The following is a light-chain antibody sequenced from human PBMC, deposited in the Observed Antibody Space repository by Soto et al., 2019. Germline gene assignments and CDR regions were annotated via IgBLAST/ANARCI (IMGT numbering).Light chain of an antibody. CDR1: SIDYHS. Sequence: QSALTQPRSVSGSPGQSVTISCTGTSIDYHSVSWYQHHPGKAPKLLVYDVTKRPSGVPDRFSGSRSGHTASLTISGLPAEDEADYYCCSYVGGYTVVFGSGTKVTVL. CDR2: DVT. CDR3: CSYVGGYTVV. V-gene: IGLV2-11*01. J-gene: IGLJ1*01.